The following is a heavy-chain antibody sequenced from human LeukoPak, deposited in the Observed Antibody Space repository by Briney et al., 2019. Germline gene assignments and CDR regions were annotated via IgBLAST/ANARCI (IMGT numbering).Heavy chain of an antibody. D-gene: IGHD2-2*01. V-gene: IGHV4-59*01. CDR2: IYYSGST. CDR1: GGSISSYY. J-gene: IGHJ4*02. Sequence: SETLSLTCTVSGGSISSYYWSGIRQPPGKGLEWIGYIYYSGSTNYNPSLKSRVTISVDTSKNQFSLKLSSVTAADTAVYYCARGPSAAPLDYWGQGTLVTVSS. CDR3: ARGPSAAPLDY.